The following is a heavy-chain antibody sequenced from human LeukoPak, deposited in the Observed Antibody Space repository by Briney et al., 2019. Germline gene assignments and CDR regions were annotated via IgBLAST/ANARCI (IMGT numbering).Heavy chain of an antibody. V-gene: IGHV4-39*07. J-gene: IGHJ3*02. Sequence: SETLSLTCSVSGGSISSTSYYWGWIRQPPGKGLEWIGSIYYSGSTYYDPSLKSRVTISVDTSENQFSLQLSSVTAADTAVYHCVRLQPNTGEWAFDIWGQGTMVSVSS. CDR3: VRLQPNTGEWAFDI. D-gene: IGHD1-1*01. CDR1: GGSISSTSYY. CDR2: IYYSGST.